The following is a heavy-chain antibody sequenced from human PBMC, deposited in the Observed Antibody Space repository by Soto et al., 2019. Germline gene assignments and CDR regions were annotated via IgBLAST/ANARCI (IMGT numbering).Heavy chain of an antibody. CDR3: ARRVEGYFDY. J-gene: IGHJ4*02. V-gene: IGHV1-8*01. CDR2: MNPNSGNT. Sequence: GASVKVSCKASGYTFTSYDINWVRQATGQGLEWMGWMNPNSGNTGYAQKFQGRFTISRDNSKNTLYLQMDSLRAEDTAVYYCARRVEGYFDYWAQGALVTVSS. CDR1: GYTFTSYD.